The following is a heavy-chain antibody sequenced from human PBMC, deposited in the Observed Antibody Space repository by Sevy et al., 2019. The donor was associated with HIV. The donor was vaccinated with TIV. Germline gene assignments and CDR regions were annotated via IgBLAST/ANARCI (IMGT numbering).Heavy chain of an antibody. Sequence: GGSLRLSCAASGFTVSSDYMTWVRQAPGKGLEWVSVIYSRGTTYYADSVQGRFTMSRDNSKNTVYLQMNSLRAEDTAVYFCARESSSTWQAGYYGMAVWGQWTTVTVSS. CDR3: ARESSSTWQAGYYGMAV. V-gene: IGHV3-66*01. D-gene: IGHD6-13*01. J-gene: IGHJ6*02. CDR1: GFTVSSDY. CDR2: IYSRGTT.